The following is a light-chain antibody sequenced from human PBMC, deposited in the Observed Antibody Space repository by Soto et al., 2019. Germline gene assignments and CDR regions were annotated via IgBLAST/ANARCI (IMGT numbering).Light chain of an antibody. Sequence: DIQMTQSPSSLSASVGDRVTITCRASQTINNNLNWYQQKPGKAPKLLIYCASSLQSGVPSRFSGSGSGTEFTLTISSPQPEDFATYYCQQSYSIPPITFGQGTRLEIK. V-gene: IGKV1-39*01. CDR2: CAS. CDR3: QQSYSIPPIT. J-gene: IGKJ5*01. CDR1: QTINNN.